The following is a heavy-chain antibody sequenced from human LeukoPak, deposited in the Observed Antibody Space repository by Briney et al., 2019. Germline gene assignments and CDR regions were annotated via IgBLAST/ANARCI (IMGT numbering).Heavy chain of an antibody. CDR3: ARGYYDFWSGYYRYRYYYYYYGMDV. CDR1: GFTFSSYA. D-gene: IGHD3-3*01. CDR2: ISGSGGST. J-gene: IGHJ6*02. Sequence: HPGGSLRLSCAASGFTFSSYAMSWVRQAPGKGLEWVSAISGSGGSTYYADSVKGRFTISRDNSKNTLYLQMNSLRAEDTAVYYCARGYYDFWSGYYRYRYYYYYYGMDVWGQGTTVTVSS. V-gene: IGHV3-23*01.